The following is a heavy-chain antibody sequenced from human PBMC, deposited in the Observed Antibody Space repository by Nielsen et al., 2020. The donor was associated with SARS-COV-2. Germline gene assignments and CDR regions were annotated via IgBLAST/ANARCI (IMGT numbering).Heavy chain of an antibody. CDR1: GGSISSYY. CDR3: ARDRQGYNYYYGMDV. Sequence: GSLRLSCTVSGGSISSYYWSWIRQPPGKGLEWIGYIYYSGSTYYNPSLESRVTISVDTSTNQFSLRLNSVTAADTAQYYCARDRQGYNYYYGMDVWGQGTTVTVS. J-gene: IGHJ6*02. CDR2: IYYSGST. D-gene: IGHD5-24*01. V-gene: IGHV4-59*12.